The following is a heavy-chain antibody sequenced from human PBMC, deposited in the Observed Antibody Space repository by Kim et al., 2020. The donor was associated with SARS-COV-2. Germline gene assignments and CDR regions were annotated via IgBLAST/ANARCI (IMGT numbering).Heavy chain of an antibody. Sequence: ASVKVSCKASGYTFTGYYMHWVRQAPGQGLEWMGRINPNSGGTNYAQKFQGRVTMTRDTSISTAYMELSRLRSDDTAVYYCARDGYSSSRDFDYWGQGTLVTVSS. CDR2: INPNSGGT. CDR1: GYTFTGYY. J-gene: IGHJ4*02. CDR3: ARDGYSSSRDFDY. D-gene: IGHD6-13*01. V-gene: IGHV1-2*06.